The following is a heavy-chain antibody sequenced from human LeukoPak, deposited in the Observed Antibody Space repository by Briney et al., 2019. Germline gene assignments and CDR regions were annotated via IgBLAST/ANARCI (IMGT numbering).Heavy chain of an antibody. J-gene: IGHJ5*02. V-gene: IGHV3-21*01. CDR1: WYTFSSYI. CDR2: ISSSRCLI. CDR3: GRVGSYYAQAEWIVP. D-gene: IGHD2-15*01. Sequence: PGGSLRLSCSASWYTFSSYILIWRRQAPAKGLEWVSSISSSRCLIYDADSVKGRFTISRDNDKNPLYLQSHSLRATDTAMCYCGRVGSYYAQAEWIVPWGEGTLGTVSS.